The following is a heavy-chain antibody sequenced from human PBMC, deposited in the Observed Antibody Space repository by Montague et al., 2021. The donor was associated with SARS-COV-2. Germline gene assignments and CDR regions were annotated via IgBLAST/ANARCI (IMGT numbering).Heavy chain of an antibody. D-gene: IGHD3-22*01. CDR1: GFTFSSYE. J-gene: IGHJ4*02. V-gene: IGHV3-48*03. CDR2: ISSSGSTI. CDR3: ARAGYYDSSGYGYY. Sequence: SRRLSLAASGFTFSSYEMNWVRQAPGKGLGWVSYISSSGSTIYYADSVKGRFTISRDNAKNSLYLQMDSLRAEDTAVYYCARAGYYDSSGYGYYWGQGTLVTVSS.